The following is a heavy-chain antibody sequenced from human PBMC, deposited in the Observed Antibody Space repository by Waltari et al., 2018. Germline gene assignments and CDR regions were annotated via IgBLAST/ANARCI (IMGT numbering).Heavy chain of an antibody. Sequence: QVQLQESGPGLVKPSETLSLTCAVSGYSISSGYYWGWIRQPPGKGLEWIGSIYHSGSTYYNPSLKSRVTMTRDTSISTAYMELSSLRSDDTAVYYCAREGLTGKYMDVWGRGTTVTISS. CDR1: GYSISSGYY. V-gene: IGHV4-38-2*02. J-gene: IGHJ6*03. CDR3: AREGLTGKYMDV. CDR2: IYHSGST.